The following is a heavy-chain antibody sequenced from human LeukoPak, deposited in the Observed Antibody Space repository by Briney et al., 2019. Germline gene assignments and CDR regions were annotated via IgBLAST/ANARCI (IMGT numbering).Heavy chain of an antibody. J-gene: IGHJ4*02. Sequence: GGSLRLSCAASGFTFSGSGMSWVRQAPGKGLEWVSFIWGGGGSKFYADSVKGRFTISRDNSKGTLYLQMNSLRAEDTALYYCAKRSKFSGTYYFDYWGQGTLVTVSS. CDR2: IWGGGGSK. D-gene: IGHD1-26*01. CDR1: GFTFSGSG. V-gene: IGHV3-23*01. CDR3: AKRSKFSGTYYFDY.